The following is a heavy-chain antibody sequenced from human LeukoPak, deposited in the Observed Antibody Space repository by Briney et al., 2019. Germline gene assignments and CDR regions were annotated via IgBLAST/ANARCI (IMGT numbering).Heavy chain of an antibody. J-gene: IGHJ3*02. CDR1: GGSISYSH. Sequence: SETLSLICTVSGGSISYSHWTWIRQPPGKGLEWIGYIDNSGSTTYNTSLTSRVTMSVDTSENKITLRLTSVTAADTAFYYCARDHALGYFDIWGQGTRVTVSS. CDR3: ARDHALGYFDI. V-gene: IGHV4-59*01. CDR2: IDNSGST. D-gene: IGHD7-27*01.